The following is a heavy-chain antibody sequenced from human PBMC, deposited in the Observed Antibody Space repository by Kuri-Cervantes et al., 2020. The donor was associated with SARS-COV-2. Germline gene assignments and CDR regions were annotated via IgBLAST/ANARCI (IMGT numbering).Heavy chain of an antibody. Sequence: GESLKISCAASGFSFRNYAMSWFRQAPGKGLEWVTFISYDGSSRYYADSVKGRFTISRDNSKNTLWLQMNSLRPDDTAVYYCAKVSKSSVSDFWGQGNLVNVSS. CDR2: ISYDGSSR. V-gene: IGHV3-30-3*02. D-gene: IGHD6-19*01. CDR3: AKVSKSSVSDF. J-gene: IGHJ4*02. CDR1: GFSFRNYA.